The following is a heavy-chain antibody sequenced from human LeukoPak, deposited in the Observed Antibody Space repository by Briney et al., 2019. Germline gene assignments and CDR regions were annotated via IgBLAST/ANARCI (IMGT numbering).Heavy chain of an antibody. D-gene: IGHD3-22*01. V-gene: IGHV3-74*01. CDR2: IKSDGSST. J-gene: IGHJ3*02. CDR3: VRVGYYDSSGAPRAYDM. CDR1: GFTFSSYW. Sequence: PGGSLRLSCAASGFTFSSYWMHWVRQAPGKGLVWVSRIKSDGSSTTYADSVKGRFTISRDNAKNTLYLQMNSLRAEDTAVYYCVRVGYYDSSGAPRAYDMWGQGTTLTVSS.